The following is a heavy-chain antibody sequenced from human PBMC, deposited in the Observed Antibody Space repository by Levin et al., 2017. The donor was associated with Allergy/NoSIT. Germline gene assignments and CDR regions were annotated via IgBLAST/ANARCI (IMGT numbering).Heavy chain of an antibody. V-gene: IGHV3-23*01. D-gene: IGHD2-15*01. CDR3: AKDMDSINSYCYFNWFDP. J-gene: IGHJ5*02. Sequence: GESLKISCAASGFTFSDFGMTWVRQAPGKGLEWVSSISRFGDVTNYADSVKGRFTVSRDNSKTTLYLHVNSLRAEDTATYYCAKDMDSINSYCYFNWFDPWGQGTLVTVSS. CDR2: ISRFGDVT. CDR1: GFTFSDFG.